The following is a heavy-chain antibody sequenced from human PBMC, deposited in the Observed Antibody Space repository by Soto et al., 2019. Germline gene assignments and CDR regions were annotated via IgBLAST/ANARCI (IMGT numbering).Heavy chain of an antibody. CDR1: GFTFSSYA. Sequence: GGSLRLSCAASGFTFSSYAMSWVRQAPGKGLEWVSAISGSGGSTYYADSVKGRFTISRDNSKNTLYLQMNSLRAEDTAVYYCAKPQGMTTVTTGGAFDIWGQGTMVTVSS. CDR3: AKPQGMTTVTTGGAFDI. CDR2: ISGSGGST. D-gene: IGHD4-17*01. V-gene: IGHV3-23*01. J-gene: IGHJ3*02.